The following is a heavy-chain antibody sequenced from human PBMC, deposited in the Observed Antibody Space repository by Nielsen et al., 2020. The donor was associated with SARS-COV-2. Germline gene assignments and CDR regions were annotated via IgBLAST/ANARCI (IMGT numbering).Heavy chain of an antibody. J-gene: IGHJ6*02. V-gene: IGHV3-23*01. CDR1: GFTFDNYA. Sequence: GESLKIFCAASGFTFDNYAMTWVRRAPGKGLEWVSVIKRSGGSTYYADSVKGRFTISRDNSRNTLYLQMNSLRVEDTAVYYCVKWVELDFGYYYYGMDVWGQGTTVTVSS. CDR2: IKRSGGST. CDR3: VKWVELDFGYYYYGMDV. D-gene: IGHD1-26*01.